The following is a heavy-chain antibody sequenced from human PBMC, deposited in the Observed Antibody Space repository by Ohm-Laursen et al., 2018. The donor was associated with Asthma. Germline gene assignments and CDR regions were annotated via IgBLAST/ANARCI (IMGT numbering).Heavy chain of an antibody. J-gene: IGHJ5*02. Sequence: SVKASCKASGYTFTTYPLHWVRQAPGRGLEYMGWINTNTGNPTYAQGFTGRFLFSLDTSVTTAYLQISSLKAEDTAFYYCARGRTFDPWGQGTLVTVSS. CDR1: GYTFTTYP. V-gene: IGHV7-4-1*02. CDR3: ARGRTFDP. CDR2: INTNTGNP.